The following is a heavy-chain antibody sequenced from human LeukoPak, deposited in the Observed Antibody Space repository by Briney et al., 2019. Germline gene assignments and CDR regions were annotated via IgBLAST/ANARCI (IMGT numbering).Heavy chain of an antibody. V-gene: IGHV1-8*01. CDR1: GYTFTSYD. Sequence: GASVKVSCKASGYTFTSYDINWVRQATGQGLEWMGWMNPNSGNTGYAQKFQGRVTMTRNTSISTAYMELSSLRSEDTAVYYCARREYYYDSSGYYCFYYHYYYGMDVWGQGTTVTVSS. CDR3: ARREYYYDSSGYYCFYYHYYYGMDV. D-gene: IGHD3-22*01. CDR2: MNPNSGNT. J-gene: IGHJ6*02.